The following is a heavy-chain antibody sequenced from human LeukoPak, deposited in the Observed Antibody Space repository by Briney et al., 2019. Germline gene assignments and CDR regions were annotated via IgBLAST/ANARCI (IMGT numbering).Heavy chain of an antibody. CDR1: GFTFRNSV. Sequence: PGGFLRLSCAASGFTFRNSVMSWVRQAPGKGLEWVSPITASGGSTYYADSVKGRFTVSRDNSKNTLYLQMNSLTVEDTAVYYCAPGSNWPGYFDYWGQGTLVTVSS. CDR3: APGSNWPGYFDY. V-gene: IGHV3-23*01. J-gene: IGHJ4*02. CDR2: ITASGGST. D-gene: IGHD1-26*01.